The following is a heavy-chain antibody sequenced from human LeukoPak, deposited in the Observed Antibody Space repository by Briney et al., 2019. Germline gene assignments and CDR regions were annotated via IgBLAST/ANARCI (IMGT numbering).Heavy chain of an antibody. V-gene: IGHV1-69*05. Sequence: GASVKVSCKASGATFSSYALSWVRQAPGQGLEWMGGIIPIFGTANYAQKFQGRVTIATDDSTNTSYMELSSLRSEDTAVYFCARADRYCSSTNCYYYFDYWGRGTLVTVSS. J-gene: IGHJ4*02. D-gene: IGHD2-2*01. CDR2: IIPIFGTA. CDR3: ARADRYCSSTNCYYYFDY. CDR1: GATFSSYA.